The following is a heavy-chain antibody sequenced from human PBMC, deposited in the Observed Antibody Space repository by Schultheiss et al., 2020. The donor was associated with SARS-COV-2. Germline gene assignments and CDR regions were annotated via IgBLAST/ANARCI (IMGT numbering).Heavy chain of an antibody. CDR2: MNPNSGNT. J-gene: IGHJ6*02. D-gene: IGHD1-26*01. Sequence: ASVKVSCKASGGTFSSYAINWVRQATGQGLEWMGWMNPNSGNTGYAQKFQGRVTMTRNTSISTAYMELSSLRSEDTAVYYCARVVGAAPYSYYYYGMDVWGQGTTVTVSS. CDR1: GGTFSSYA. CDR3: ARVVGAAPYSYYYYGMDV. V-gene: IGHV1-8*02.